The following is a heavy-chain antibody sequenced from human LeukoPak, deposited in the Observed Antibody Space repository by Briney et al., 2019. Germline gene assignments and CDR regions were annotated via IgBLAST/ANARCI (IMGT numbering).Heavy chain of an antibody. CDR1: GFTFDDYA. CDR2: LSWNSGSI. CDR3: AKGGSYSGYDRFDY. D-gene: IGHD5-12*01. Sequence: GGSLRLSCAASGFTFDDYAMHWVRQAPGKGLEWVSGLSWNSGSIGYADSVKGRFTISRDNAKNSVYLQMNSLRAEDTALYYCAKGGSYSGYDRFDYWGQGTLVTVSS. V-gene: IGHV3-9*01. J-gene: IGHJ4*02.